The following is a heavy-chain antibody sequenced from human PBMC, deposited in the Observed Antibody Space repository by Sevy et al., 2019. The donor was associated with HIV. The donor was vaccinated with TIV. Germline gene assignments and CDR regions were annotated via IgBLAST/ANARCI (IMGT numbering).Heavy chain of an antibody. V-gene: IGHV1-2*02. CDR2: TNPTSGET. CDR1: GYNFAGFY. D-gene: IGHD2-2*03. J-gene: IGHJ4*02. Sequence: ASVKVSCKASGYNFAGFYINWVRQAPGQGLEWMGRTNPTSGETNYAQKFQGRVTMTRDTSISTAYMELSSLRSDDTAVYYCARGLGYCGSINCPHIYWGQGTLVTVSP. CDR3: ARGLGYCGSINCPHIY.